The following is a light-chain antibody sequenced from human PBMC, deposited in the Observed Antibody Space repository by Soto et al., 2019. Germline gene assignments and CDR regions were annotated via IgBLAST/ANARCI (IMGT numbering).Light chain of an antibody. J-gene: IGLJ2*01. CDR1: SSNIGNNY. CDR2: ENN. Sequence: QSALTQPPSVSAAPGQKVTISCSGSSSNIGNNYVSWYQQLPGTAPKLLIYENNKRPSGIPDRFSGSKSGTSATLGITGLQTGDEADYYCGTWDSSLSAFGGGTKLTVL. CDR3: GTWDSSLSA. V-gene: IGLV1-51*02.